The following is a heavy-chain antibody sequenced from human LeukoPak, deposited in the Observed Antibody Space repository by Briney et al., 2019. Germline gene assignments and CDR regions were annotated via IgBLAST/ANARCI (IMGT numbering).Heavy chain of an antibody. Sequence: GSLRLSCAASGFTFSSYWMSWVRQPPGKGLEWIGTIHYSGKTYYNPSLKSRITISIDTSKKQFALKLSSVTAADTAVYYCARDYGDHRVDYWGQGTLVTVSS. CDR1: GFTFSSYW. CDR2: IHYSGKT. V-gene: IGHV4-39*06. J-gene: IGHJ4*02. D-gene: IGHD4-17*01. CDR3: ARDYGDHRVDY.